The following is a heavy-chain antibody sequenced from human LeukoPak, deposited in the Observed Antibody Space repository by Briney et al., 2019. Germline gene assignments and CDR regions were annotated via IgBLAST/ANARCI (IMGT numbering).Heavy chain of an antibody. V-gene: IGHV3-30-3*01. CDR1: GFTFSSYA. Sequence: GGSLRLSCAASGFTFSSYAMHWVRQAPGKGLEWVAVISYDGSNKYYADSVKGRFTISRDNSKNTLYLQMNSLRAEDTAVYYCARDPKTAMVTSLFEPWGQGNLGNVSS. CDR3: ARDPKTAMVTSLFEP. CDR2: ISYDGSNK. D-gene: IGHD5-18*01. J-gene: IGHJ5*01.